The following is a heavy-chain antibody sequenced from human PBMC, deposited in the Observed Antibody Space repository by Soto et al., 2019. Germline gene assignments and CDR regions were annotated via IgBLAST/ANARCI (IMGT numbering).Heavy chain of an antibody. CDR3: ARTAAAGKYYYGMDV. CDR2: IYPGDSDT. CDR1: GYKVTSYW. V-gene: IGHV5-51*01. J-gene: IGHJ6*02. Sequence: ESLKISCKGSGYKVTSYWIGWVRQMPGKGLELMGIIYPGDSDTRYSPSFQGQVTISADKSISTAYLQWSSLKASDTAMYYCARTAAAGKYYYGMDVWGQGTTVTVSS. D-gene: IGHD6-13*01.